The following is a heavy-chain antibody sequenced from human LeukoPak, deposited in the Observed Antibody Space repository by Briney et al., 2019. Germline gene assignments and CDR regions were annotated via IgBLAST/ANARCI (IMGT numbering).Heavy chain of an antibody. Sequence: ASVKVSCKASGGTFSSYAISWVRQAPGQGLEWMGGIIPIFGTANYAQKFQGRVTMTEDTSTDTAYMELTSLRSEDTAVYYCVTGGIVGPTLYDYWGQGTLVTVSS. J-gene: IGHJ4*02. CDR3: VTGGIVGPTLYDY. CDR1: GGTFSSYA. V-gene: IGHV1-69*06. D-gene: IGHD1-26*01. CDR2: IIPIFGTA.